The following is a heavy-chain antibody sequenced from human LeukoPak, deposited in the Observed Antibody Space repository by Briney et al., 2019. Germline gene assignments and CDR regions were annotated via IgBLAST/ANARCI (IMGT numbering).Heavy chain of an antibody. CDR1: GGSISSYY. Sequence: SETLSLTCTVSGGSISSYYWSWIRQPPGKGLEWIGYIYYSGGTNYNPSLKSRVTISVDMSKNQFSLKLSSVTAADTAVYYCASVDTAMVTIDYWGQGTLVTVSS. CDR2: IYYSGGT. D-gene: IGHD5-18*01. J-gene: IGHJ4*02. V-gene: IGHV4-59*08. CDR3: ASVDTAMVTIDY.